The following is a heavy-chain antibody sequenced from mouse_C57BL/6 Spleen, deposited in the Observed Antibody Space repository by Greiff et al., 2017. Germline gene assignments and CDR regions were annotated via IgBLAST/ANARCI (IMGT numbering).Heavy chain of an antibody. V-gene: IGHV1-53*01. CDR1: GYTFTSYW. CDR3: ARYDYDLDDWYFDV. D-gene: IGHD2-4*01. Sequence: QVQLQQPGTELVKPGASVKLSCKASGYTFTSYWMHWVKQRPGQGLEWIGNINPSNGGTNYNEKFKSKATLTVDKSSSTAYMQRSSLTSEDSAVYYCARYDYDLDDWYFDVWGTGTTVTVAS. J-gene: IGHJ1*03. CDR2: INPSNGGT.